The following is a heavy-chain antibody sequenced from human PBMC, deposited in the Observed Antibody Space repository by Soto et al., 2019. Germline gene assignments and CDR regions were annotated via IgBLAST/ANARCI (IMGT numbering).Heavy chain of an antibody. J-gene: IGHJ4*02. D-gene: IGHD2-15*01. Sequence: QVQLVESGGGVVQPGRSLRLSCAASGFTFSSYAMNWVRQAPGKGLEWVAVISYDGSNKYYADSVKGRFTISRDNSKNTLYLQMNSLRAEDTAVYYCAREPSSSGRAHFDYWGQGTLVTVSS. V-gene: IGHV3-30-3*01. CDR1: GFTFSSYA. CDR2: ISYDGSNK. CDR3: AREPSSSGRAHFDY.